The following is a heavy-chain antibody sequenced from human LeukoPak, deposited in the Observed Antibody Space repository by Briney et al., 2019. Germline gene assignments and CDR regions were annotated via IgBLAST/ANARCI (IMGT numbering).Heavy chain of an antibody. CDR3: AKGNYIITWFEAFDI. D-gene: IGHD1-7*01. Sequence: GGSLRLSCAASGFTFSSFSMNWVRQAPGKGLEWVSTVSTGGAATYYADSVKGRFTISRDNSKNMLYLQINSLRAEDTAIYYCAKGNYIITWFEAFDIWGQGTMVTVSS. V-gene: IGHV3-23*01. CDR2: VSTGGAAT. J-gene: IGHJ3*02. CDR1: GFTFSSFS.